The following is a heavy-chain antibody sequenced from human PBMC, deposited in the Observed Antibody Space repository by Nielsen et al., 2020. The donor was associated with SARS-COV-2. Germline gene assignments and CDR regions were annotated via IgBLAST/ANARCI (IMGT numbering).Heavy chain of an antibody. V-gene: IGHV3-30*18. D-gene: IGHD6-13*01. Sequence: GGSLRLSYAASGFTFSSYGMHWVRQAPGKGLEWVAVISYDGSNKYYADSVKGRFTISRDNSKNTLYLQMNSLRAEDTAVYYCAKQGIAAASGYYFDYWGQGTLVTVSS. CDR1: GFTFSSYG. CDR2: ISYDGSNK. CDR3: AKQGIAAASGYYFDY. J-gene: IGHJ4*02.